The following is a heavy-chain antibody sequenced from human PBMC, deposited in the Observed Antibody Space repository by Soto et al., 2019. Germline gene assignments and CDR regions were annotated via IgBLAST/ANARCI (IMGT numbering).Heavy chain of an antibody. V-gene: IGHV3-30*18. Sequence: QVQLVESGGGVVQPGGSLRLSCAASGFTFSSYGMHWVRQVPGKGLEWVAVISGDGNYKYYAESVKGRFTVSRENSKNPLYLQLTSLRPEATAVYYSANGTYPVTAAADSLAFEMWGPGTMVIVSS. CDR2: ISGDGNYK. D-gene: IGHD6-13*01. CDR1: GFTFSSYG. J-gene: IGHJ3*02. CDR3: ANGTYPVTAAADSLAFEM.